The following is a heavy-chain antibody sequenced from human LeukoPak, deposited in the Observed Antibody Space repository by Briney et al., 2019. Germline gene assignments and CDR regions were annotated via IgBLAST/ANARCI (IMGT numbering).Heavy chain of an antibody. CDR3: AREEYSSDWYGHDS. J-gene: IGHJ4*02. Sequence: SETLSLTCAVYGGSFSGYYWSWIRQPPGKGLEWIGEINHSGSTNYNPSLKSRVTISVDTSKNQFSLRLTSVSAADTAFYYCAREEYSSDWYGHDSWGQGTLVTVSS. CDR2: INHSGST. V-gene: IGHV4-34*01. CDR1: GGSFSGYY. D-gene: IGHD6-13*01.